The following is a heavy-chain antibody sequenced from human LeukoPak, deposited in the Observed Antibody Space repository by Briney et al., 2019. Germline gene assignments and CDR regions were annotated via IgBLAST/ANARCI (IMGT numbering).Heavy chain of an antibody. J-gene: IGHJ6*02. CDR3: ARKGEPKSSNLYYYYGMDV. CDR2: ISTYNDNN. Sequence: ASVKVSCKASGYTFSSYGISWVRQAPGQGLEWMGWISTYNDNNNYAQNFQGRVTMTTDTSTSTAYMELRSLRSDETAVYYCARKGEPKSSNLYYYYGMDVWGQGTTVTVSS. D-gene: IGHD1-14*01. V-gene: IGHV1-18*01. CDR1: GYTFSSYG.